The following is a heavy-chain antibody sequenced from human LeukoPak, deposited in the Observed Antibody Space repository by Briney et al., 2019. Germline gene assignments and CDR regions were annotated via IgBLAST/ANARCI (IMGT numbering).Heavy chain of an antibody. Sequence: PGGSLRLSCAASGFTFSSSVMTWVRLAPGRGLEWVSAISGSGDGASYADSVQGRFTISRDNSKNTVYLQMNSLGGDEDTAIYYCAKDQGVGSSNYYFDYWGQGTLVTVSS. CDR3: AKDQGVGSSNYYFDY. CDR2: ISGSGDGA. CDR1: GFTFSSSV. D-gene: IGHD1-1*01. V-gene: IGHV3-23*01. J-gene: IGHJ4*02.